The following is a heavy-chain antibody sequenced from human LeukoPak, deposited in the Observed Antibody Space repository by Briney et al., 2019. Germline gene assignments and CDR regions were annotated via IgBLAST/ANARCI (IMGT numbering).Heavy chain of an antibody. D-gene: IGHD5-12*01. Sequence: SVKVSCKASGGTFSSYAISWVRQAPGQGLEWMGGIIPIFCTANYAQKFQGRVTITADKSTSTAYMELSSLRSEDTAVYYCARAEYSGYDWVYFDYWGQGTLVTVSS. CDR2: IIPIFCTA. CDR3: ARAEYSGYDWVYFDY. CDR1: GGTFSSYA. J-gene: IGHJ4*02. V-gene: IGHV1-69*06.